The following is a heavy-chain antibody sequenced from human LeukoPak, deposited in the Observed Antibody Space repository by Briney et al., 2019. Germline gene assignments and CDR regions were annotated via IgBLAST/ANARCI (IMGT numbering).Heavy chain of an antibody. CDR2: INRSGST. CDR1: GGSFSGYY. J-gene: IGHJ4*02. Sequence: SETLSLTCAVYGGSFSGYYWSWIRQPPGKGLEWIGEINRSGSTNYNPSLKSRVTISVDTSKKQFSLKLSSVTAADTAVYYCAIRGYSYGKYYFDYWGQGTLVTVSS. V-gene: IGHV4-34*01. CDR3: AIRGYSYGKYYFDY. D-gene: IGHD5-18*01.